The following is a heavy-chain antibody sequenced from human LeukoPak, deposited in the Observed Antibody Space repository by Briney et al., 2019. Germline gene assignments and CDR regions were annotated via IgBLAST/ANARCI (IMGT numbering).Heavy chain of an antibody. V-gene: IGHV4-4*02. CDR3: ARVKGYYYGSGSI. CDR1: GGSISSNNW. J-gene: IGHJ4*02. Sequence: SETLSLTCAVSGGSISSNNWWNWVRQPPGKGLEWIGYIYYSGSTYYNPSLKSRVTISVDTSKNQFSLKLSSVTAADTAVYYCARVKGYYYGSGSIWGQGTLVTVSS. D-gene: IGHD3-10*01. CDR2: IYYSGST.